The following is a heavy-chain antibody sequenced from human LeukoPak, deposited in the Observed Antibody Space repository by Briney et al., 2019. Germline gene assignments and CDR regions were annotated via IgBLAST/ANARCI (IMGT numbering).Heavy chain of an antibody. J-gene: IGHJ4*02. Sequence: GGSLRLSCAASGFTFSGYSMNWVRQAPGKGLEWVSYITSSSSAIYYADSVKGRFTISRDNAKNSLYLRMNSLRAEDTAVYYCARVRGSYHFDYWGQGTLVTVSS. D-gene: IGHD1-26*01. CDR1: GFTFSGYS. CDR2: ITSSSSAI. CDR3: ARVRGSYHFDY. V-gene: IGHV3-48*01.